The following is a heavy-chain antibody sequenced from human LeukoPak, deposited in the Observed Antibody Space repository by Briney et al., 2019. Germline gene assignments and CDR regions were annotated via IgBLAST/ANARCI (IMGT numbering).Heavy chain of an antibody. Sequence: SETLSLTCTVSGGSISSYYWNWIRQPAGKGLEWIGRIYTSGSTNYNPSLKSRVTMSVDTSKNQFSLKLSSVTAADTAVYYCARGLGTWVPDAFDIWGQGTMVTVSS. D-gene: IGHD7-27*01. V-gene: IGHV4-4*07. CDR1: GGSISSYY. CDR2: IYTSGST. CDR3: ARGLGTWVPDAFDI. J-gene: IGHJ3*02.